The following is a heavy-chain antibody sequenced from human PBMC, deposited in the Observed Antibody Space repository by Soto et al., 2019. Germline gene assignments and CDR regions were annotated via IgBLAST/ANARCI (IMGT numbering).Heavy chain of an antibody. V-gene: IGHV1-69*13. CDR3: ARDQGGELLGY. J-gene: IGHJ4*02. Sequence: ASVKVSCKASGGTFSSYAISWVRQAPGQGLEWMGGIIPIFGTANYAQKFQGRVTITADESTSTAYMELSSLRSEDAAVYYCARDQGGELLGYWGQGTLGTVSS. CDR2: IIPIFGTA. CDR1: GGTFSSYA. D-gene: IGHD1-26*01.